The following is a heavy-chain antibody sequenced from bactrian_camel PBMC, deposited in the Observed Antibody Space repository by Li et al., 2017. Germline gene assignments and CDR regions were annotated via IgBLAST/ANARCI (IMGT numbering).Heavy chain of an antibody. J-gene: IGHJ4*01. Sequence: HVQLVESGGVSVQPGGSLRLSCAASAYAYNGRCMGWFRQAPGKRVEWVASITRGGDSTSYADSVKGRFTISRDDANNTLYLQLDSLKFEDTAIYYCSNVFWGHFPGSPRGSGTQVTVS. D-gene: IGHD7*01. CDR2: ITRGGDST. V-gene: IGHV3S1*01. CDR1: AYAYNGRC.